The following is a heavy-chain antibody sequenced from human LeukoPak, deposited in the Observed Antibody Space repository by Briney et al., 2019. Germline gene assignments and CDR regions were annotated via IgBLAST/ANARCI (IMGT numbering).Heavy chain of an antibody. CDR2: IFYSGST. CDR1: GGSISSGGYY. J-gene: IGHJ4*02. V-gene: IGHV4-31*11. Sequence: SETLSLTCAVSGGSISSGGYYWSWIRQHPGEGLEWTGYIFYSGSTYYNPSLKSRVTISVDTSKNQFSLKLSSVTAADTAVYYCAKGGVTMIVVVIRSFDYWGQGTLVTVSS. CDR3: AKGGVTMIVVVIRSFDY. D-gene: IGHD3-22*01.